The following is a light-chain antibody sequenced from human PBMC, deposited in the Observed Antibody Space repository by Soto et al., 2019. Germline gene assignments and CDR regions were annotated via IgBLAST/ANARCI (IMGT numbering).Light chain of an antibody. CDR2: GAS. CDR3: RQYGSSPT. Sequence: IVLTQSPCALSWYPGERATLSCRASQSVSSSHLAWHQQKPGQAPRLLISGASRRATGIRDRFSGSGSGTDFTLPTSRLDPEAFAVYYCRQYGSSPTFGQGTKVDIK. J-gene: IGKJ1*01. CDR1: QSVSSSH. V-gene: IGKV3-20*01.